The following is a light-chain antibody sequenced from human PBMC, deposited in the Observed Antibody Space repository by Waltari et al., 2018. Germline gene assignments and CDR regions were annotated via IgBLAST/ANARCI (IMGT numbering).Light chain of an antibody. CDR2: EGN. J-gene: IGLJ3*02. V-gene: IGLV2-23*01. CDR3: CSYAGSSAPRV. CDR1: SSDVGNYYL. Sequence: QSALTQPASVSGSPGQSITISCSGPSSDVGNYYLFSWYQQHPGKAPKLMIYEGNKRPSGVSNRFSGSKSGNMASLTISGLQAEDEADYYCCSYAGSSAPRVFGGGTKLTVL.